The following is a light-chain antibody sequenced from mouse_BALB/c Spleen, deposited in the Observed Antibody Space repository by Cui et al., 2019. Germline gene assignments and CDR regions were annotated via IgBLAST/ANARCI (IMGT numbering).Light chain of an antibody. V-gene: IGKV4-68*01. J-gene: IGKJ5*01. CDR2: LTS. CDR3: QQWSSNPLT. Sequence: IVLTQSPAPMFASPGEKVTMTCSASSSVSYMYWYQQKPRSSPKPWIYLTSNLASGVPARFSGSGSGTSYSLTISSMEAEDAATYYCQQWSSNPLTFGAGTKLELK. CDR1: SSVSY.